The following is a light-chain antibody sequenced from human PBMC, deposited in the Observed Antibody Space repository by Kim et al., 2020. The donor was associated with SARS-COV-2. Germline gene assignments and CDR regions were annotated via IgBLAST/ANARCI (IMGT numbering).Light chain of an antibody. CDR1: QSIANAY. CDR2: GAS. J-gene: IGKJ1*01. CDR3: QQYAGSRWT. V-gene: IGKV3-20*01. Sequence: EVVLTQSPATLSLSPGERATLSCRASQSIANAYIAWFQQKPGQAPRLLIYGASTRATGTSDRFSGSGSVTDFTLTISRLEPEDSAVYYCQQYAGSRWTVGQGTKVDIK.